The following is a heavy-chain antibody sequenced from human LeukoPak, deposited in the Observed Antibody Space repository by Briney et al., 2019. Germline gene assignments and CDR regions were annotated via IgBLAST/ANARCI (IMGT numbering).Heavy chain of an antibody. CDR3: ARGRGIGRAFDI. CDR1: GFTFSSYG. V-gene: IGHV3-33*01. Sequence: GRSLRLSCAASGFTFSSYGMHWVRQAPGKGLEWVAVIWYDGSNKYYADSVKGRFTISRDNSKNTLYLQMNSLRAEDTAVYYCARGRGIGRAFDIWGQGTMVTVSS. CDR2: IWYDGSNK. D-gene: IGHD3-10*01. J-gene: IGHJ3*02.